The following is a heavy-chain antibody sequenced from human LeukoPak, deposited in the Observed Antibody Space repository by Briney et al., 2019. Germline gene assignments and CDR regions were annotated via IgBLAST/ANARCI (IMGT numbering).Heavy chain of an antibody. V-gene: IGHV4-30-4*01. Sequence: PSETLSLTCTVSGGSISSGDYYWSWIRQPPGKGLEWIGYIYYSGSTYYNPSLKSRVTISVDTSKNQFSLKLSSVTAADTAVYYWARGGYSGYDGPLDAFDIWGQGTMVTVSS. CDR2: IYYSGST. J-gene: IGHJ3*02. CDR3: ARGGYSGYDGPLDAFDI. CDR1: GGSISSGDYY. D-gene: IGHD5-12*01.